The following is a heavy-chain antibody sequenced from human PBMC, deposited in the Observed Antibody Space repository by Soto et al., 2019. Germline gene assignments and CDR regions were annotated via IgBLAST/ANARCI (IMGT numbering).Heavy chain of an antibody. J-gene: IGHJ1*01. CDR3: ARDPRSITGTTSSEDFQH. CDR2: IIPIFGIT. D-gene: IGHD1-1*01. V-gene: IGHV1-69*01. CDR1: GGTFSGYA. Sequence: QAQLMQSGAEVKEPGSSLKVSCKASGGTFSGYAISWVRQAPGQGLEWLGGIIPIFGITNYAQKFQNRLTIAADESSATVYMDLRSLTSEDPAIYYCARDPRSITGTTSSEDFQHWGQGTLVSVS.